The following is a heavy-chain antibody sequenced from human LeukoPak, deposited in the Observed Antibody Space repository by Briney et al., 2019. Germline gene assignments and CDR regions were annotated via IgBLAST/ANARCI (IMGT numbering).Heavy chain of an antibody. CDR2: IYPGDSDT. D-gene: IGHD6-6*01. J-gene: IGHJ5*02. V-gene: IGHV5-51*01. CDR1: GYSFTSYW. Sequence: GESLKISCKGSGYSFTSYWIGWVRQMPGKGLDWMGIIYPGDSDTRYSPSFQGQVTISADKSISTAYLQWSSLKASDTAMYYCARTYDSHSSSSRPYNWFDPWGQGTLVTVSS. CDR3: ARTYDSHSSSSRPYNWFDP.